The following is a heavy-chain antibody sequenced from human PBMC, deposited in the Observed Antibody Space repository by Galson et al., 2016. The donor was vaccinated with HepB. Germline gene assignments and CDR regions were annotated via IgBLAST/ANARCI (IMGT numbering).Heavy chain of an antibody. D-gene: IGHD3-3*01. CDR2: VYYSGST. CDR1: GGSIRNRSYY. CDR3: ARIRVTTFGPDAFDI. J-gene: IGHJ3*02. Sequence: TCTVSGGSIRNRSYYWGWIRQPPGKGLEWIGNVYYSGSTYYNPSLKSRVTISVDTSKNQFSLKLTSVTAADTAVYYCARIRVTTFGPDAFDIWGQGTKVTVSS. V-gene: IGHV4-39*01.